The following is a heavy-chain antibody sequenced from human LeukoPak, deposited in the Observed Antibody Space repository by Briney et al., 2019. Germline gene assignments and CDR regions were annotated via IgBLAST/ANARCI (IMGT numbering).Heavy chain of an antibody. V-gene: IGHV1-18*04. D-gene: IGHD6-19*01. CDR1: GYTFTSYG. Sequence: ASVKVSCKASGYTFTSYGISWVRQAPGRGLEWMGWISAYNGNTNYAQKLQGRVTMTTDTSTSTAYMELRSLRSDDTAVYYCARDGISSGWYPDAFDIWGQGTMVTVSS. J-gene: IGHJ3*02. CDR2: ISAYNGNT. CDR3: ARDGISSGWYPDAFDI.